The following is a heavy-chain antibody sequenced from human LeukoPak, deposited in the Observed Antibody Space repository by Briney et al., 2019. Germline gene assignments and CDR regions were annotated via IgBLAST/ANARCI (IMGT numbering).Heavy chain of an antibody. D-gene: IGHD3-3*02. CDR1: GGSFNAYA. J-gene: IGHJ4*02. V-gene: IGHV1-69*05. CDR3: ARGLDAFMETAYDY. CDR2: IIPIFGTS. Sequence: ASVKVSCKASGGSFNAYAISWVRQAPGQGLEWMGGIIPIFGTSNYAQKLQGRVTISTDESTSTAYMEVSSLRSEDTAIYYCARGLDAFMETAYDYCGQGTLVTVSS.